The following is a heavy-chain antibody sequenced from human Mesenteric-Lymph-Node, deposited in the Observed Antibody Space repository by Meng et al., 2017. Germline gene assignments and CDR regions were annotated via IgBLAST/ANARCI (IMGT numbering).Heavy chain of an antibody. Sequence: ASVKVSCKVSGYTLTELSMHWVRQAPGKGLEWMGGFDPEDGETIYAQKFQGRVTMTEDTSTDTAYMELSSLRSEDTAVYYCAKPLYGCSGGSCYSSHFDYWGQGTVVTVSS. CDR2: FDPEDGET. CDR1: GYTLTELS. J-gene: IGHJ4*02. CDR3: AKPLYGCSGGSCYSSHFDY. V-gene: IGHV1-24*01. D-gene: IGHD2-15*01.